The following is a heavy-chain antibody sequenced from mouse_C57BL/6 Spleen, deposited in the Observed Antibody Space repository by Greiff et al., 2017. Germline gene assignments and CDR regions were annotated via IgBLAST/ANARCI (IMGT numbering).Heavy chain of an antibody. CDR2: INPNNGGT. V-gene: IGHV1-26*01. CDR1: GYTFTDYN. D-gene: IGHD1-1*01. J-gene: IGHJ3*01. Sequence: EVQLQQSGPELVKPGASVKISCKASGYTFTDYNLNWVKQSHGQGLEWIGDINPNNGGTSYNQKFMGKATLTADKSSSTAYMGLRSLTLEYSAVYYCAPDGRSSWFAYWGQGTLVTVSA. CDR3: APDGRSSWFAY.